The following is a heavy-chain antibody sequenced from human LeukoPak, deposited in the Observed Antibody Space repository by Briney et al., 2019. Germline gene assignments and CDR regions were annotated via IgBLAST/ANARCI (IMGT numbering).Heavy chain of an antibody. CDR3: AAEPNAFWSGYYYFDY. J-gene: IGHJ4*02. CDR2: IVVGSGNT. Sequence: ASVKVSCTASGFTFTSSAMQWVRQARGQRLEWIGWIVVGSGNTNYAQKFQERVTITRDMSTSTAYMELSSLRSEDTAVYYCAAEPNAFWSGYYYFDYWGQGTLVTVSS. D-gene: IGHD3-3*01. V-gene: IGHV1-58*02. CDR1: GFTFTSSA.